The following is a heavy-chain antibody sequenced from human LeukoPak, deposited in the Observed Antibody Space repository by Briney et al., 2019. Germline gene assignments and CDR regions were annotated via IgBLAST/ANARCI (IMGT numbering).Heavy chain of an antibody. CDR1: GGSFSGYY. D-gene: IGHD5-18*01. Sequence: SETLSLTCAVYGGSFSGYYWSWIRQPPGKGLEWSGEINHSGSTNYNPSLKSRVTISVDTSKNQFSLKLSSVTAADTAVYYCASFTAMATYYYYGMDVWGQGTTVTVSS. CDR2: INHSGST. CDR3: ASFTAMATYYYYGMDV. V-gene: IGHV4-34*01. J-gene: IGHJ6*02.